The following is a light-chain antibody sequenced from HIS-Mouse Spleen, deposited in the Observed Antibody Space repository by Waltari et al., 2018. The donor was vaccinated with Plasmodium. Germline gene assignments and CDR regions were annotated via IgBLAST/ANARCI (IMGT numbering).Light chain of an antibody. CDR3: SSYAGSNNLV. CDR1: SSDVGGYNY. V-gene: IGLV2-8*01. Sequence: QSALTQPPSASGSPGQSVTISCTGTSSDVGGYNYVSWSQKHPGKAPKLMIYEVSKRPSGVPDRFSGSKSGNTASLTVSGLQAEDEADYYCSSYAGSNNLVFGGGTKLTVL. J-gene: IGLJ2*01. CDR2: EVS.